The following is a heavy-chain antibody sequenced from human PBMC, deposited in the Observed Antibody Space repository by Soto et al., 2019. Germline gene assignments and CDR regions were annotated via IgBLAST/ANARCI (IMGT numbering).Heavy chain of an antibody. V-gene: IGHV5-10-1*01. CDR3: ARYCSGGSCDYYYYGMDV. Sequence: GESLKISCKGSGYSFTSYWIGWVRQMPGKGLEWMGIIYPSDSYTNYSPSFQGHVTISADKSISTAYLQWSSLKASDTAMYYCARYCSGGSCDYYYYGMDVWGQGTTVTVSS. CDR2: IYPSDSYT. D-gene: IGHD2-15*01. J-gene: IGHJ6*02. CDR1: GYSFTSYW.